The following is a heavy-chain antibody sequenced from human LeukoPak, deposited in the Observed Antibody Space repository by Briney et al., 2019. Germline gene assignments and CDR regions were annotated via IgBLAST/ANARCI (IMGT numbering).Heavy chain of an antibody. D-gene: IGHD5/OR15-5a*01. CDR1: GSTFSTYA. V-gene: IGHV3-23*01. CDR2: ISGSGGST. J-gene: IGHJ6*02. Sequence: GGSLRLSCAASGSTFSTYAMSWVRQAPGKGLEWVSAISGSGGSTYYADSVKGRFTISRDNAKNSLYLQMNSLRAEDTAVYYCASLSTSFGMDVWGQGTTVTVSS. CDR3: ASLSTSFGMDV.